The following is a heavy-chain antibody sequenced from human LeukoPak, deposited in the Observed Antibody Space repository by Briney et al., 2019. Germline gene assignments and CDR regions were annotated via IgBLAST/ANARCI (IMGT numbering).Heavy chain of an antibody. CDR2: ISYDGSNK. D-gene: IGHD6-13*01. CDR3: AYIGRGRTSSSWYPSGFDY. J-gene: IGHJ4*02. Sequence: QSGGSLRLSCAASGFTFSRSAMHWVRQAPGKGLEWVAVISYDGSNKYYADSVKGRFTISRDNSKNTLYLQMNSLRAEDTAVYYCAYIGRGRTSSSWYPSGFDYWGQGTLVTVSS. CDR1: GFTFSRSA. V-gene: IGHV3-30-3*01.